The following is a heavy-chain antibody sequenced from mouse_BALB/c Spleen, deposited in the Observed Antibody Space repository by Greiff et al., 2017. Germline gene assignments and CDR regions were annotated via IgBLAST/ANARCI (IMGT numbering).Heavy chain of an antibody. CDR2: IYPGDGDT. Sequence: VQLQQSGPELVKPGASVKISCKASGYAFSSSWMNWVKQRPGQGLEWIGRIYPGDGDTNYNEKFKGKATLTADTSSSTAYMQLSSLTSEDSAVYFCARHPYYWGQGTTLTVSS. J-gene: IGHJ2*01. V-gene: IGHV1-82*01. CDR3: ARHPYY. CDR1: GYAFSSSW.